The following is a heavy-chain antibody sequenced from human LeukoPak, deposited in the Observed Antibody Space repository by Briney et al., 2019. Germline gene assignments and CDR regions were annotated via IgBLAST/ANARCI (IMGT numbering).Heavy chain of an antibody. D-gene: IGHD3-22*01. CDR1: GFPFSDYY. Sequence: GSLSLSCAASGFPFSDYYMNWIRPAPGKGLEWVSSISSSSSYIYYADSVKGRFTISRDNSKNTLYLQMNSLRAEDTAVYYCAKGDYYYDSSGYYYWGQGTLVTVSS. CDR2: ISSSSSYI. J-gene: IGHJ4*02. CDR3: AKGDYYYDSSGYYY. V-gene: IGHV3-21*04.